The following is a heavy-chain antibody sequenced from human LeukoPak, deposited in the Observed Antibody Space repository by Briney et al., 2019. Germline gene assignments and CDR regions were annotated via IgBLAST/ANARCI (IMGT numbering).Heavy chain of an antibody. CDR2: IYYSGST. Sequence: SETLSLTCTVSGGSISSYYWSWIRQPPGKGLEWIGDIYYSGSTNYNPSLKSRVTISVDTSKNQFSLKLSSVTAAATAVYSCARSHSVWTSFDYWGQGTLVTVSS. D-gene: IGHD3/OR15-3a*01. J-gene: IGHJ4*02. V-gene: IGHV4-59*01. CDR3: ARSHSVWTSFDY. CDR1: GGSISSYY.